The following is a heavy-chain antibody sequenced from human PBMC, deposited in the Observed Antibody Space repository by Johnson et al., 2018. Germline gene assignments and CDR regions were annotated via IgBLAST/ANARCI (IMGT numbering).Heavy chain of an antibody. CDR2: IWYDGSKK. V-gene: IGHV3-33*01. CDR3: AGGFWGNYYGSGSYSYFDY. CDR1: GFNFYTYG. J-gene: IGHJ4*02. D-gene: IGHD3-10*01. Sequence: VQLVESGGGVVQXGRSLTLXCAASGFNFYTYGMHWVRQAPGKGLEWLAVIWYDGSKKYYIESVRGRFTISRDNSKNTLYLQMNSLGDEDTAVYYCAGGFWGNYYGSGSYSYFDYWGQGALVTVSS.